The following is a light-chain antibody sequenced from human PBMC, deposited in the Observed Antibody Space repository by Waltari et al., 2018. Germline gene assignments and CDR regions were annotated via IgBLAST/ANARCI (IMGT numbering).Light chain of an antibody. CDR1: SSDAGGYNY. CDR3: SSYTSSSTPYV. CDR2: DVS. J-gene: IGLJ1*01. Sequence: QSALTQPASVSGSPGQSITISCTGTSSDAGGYNYGPRYQRHPGKAPKLMIYDVSNRPSGVSNRFSGSKSGNTASLTISGLQAEDEADYYCSSYTSSSTPYVFGTGTKVTVL. V-gene: IGLV2-14*03.